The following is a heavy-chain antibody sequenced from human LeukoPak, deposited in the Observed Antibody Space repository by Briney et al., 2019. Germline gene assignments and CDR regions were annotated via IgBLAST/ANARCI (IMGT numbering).Heavy chain of an antibody. V-gene: IGHV3-15*01. CDR1: GFSFSNAW. CDR3: TTHSTVMAGGYYYYYMDV. CDR2: IKSKTDGGTT. J-gene: IGHJ6*03. D-gene: IGHD5-18*01. Sequence: AGGSLRLSCAASGFSFSNAWMSWVRQAPGKGLEWVGRIKSKTDGGTTDYAAPVKGRFTISRDDSKNTLYLQMNSLKTEDTAVYYCTTHSTVMAGGYYYYYMDVWGKGTTVTVSS.